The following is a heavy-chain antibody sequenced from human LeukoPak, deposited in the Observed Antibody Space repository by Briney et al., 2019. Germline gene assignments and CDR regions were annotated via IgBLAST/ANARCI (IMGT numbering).Heavy chain of an antibody. V-gene: IGHV3-30*02. J-gene: IGHJ6*03. CDR1: GFAFRNYG. Sequence: GGSLRLSCAASGFAFRNYGMHWVRQAPGKGLEWVTFIRPDESDTSYADSVKGRFTISRDNSKNTLSLQMTSLRAEDTAVYYCARSLVDGDYYYNMDVWGKGTTVTVSS. CDR3: ARSLVDGDYYYNMDV. D-gene: IGHD2-8*02. CDR2: IRPDESDT.